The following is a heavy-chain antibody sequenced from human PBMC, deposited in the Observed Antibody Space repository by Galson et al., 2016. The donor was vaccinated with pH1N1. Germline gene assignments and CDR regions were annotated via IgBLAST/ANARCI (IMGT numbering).Heavy chain of an antibody. V-gene: IGHV5-51*03. CDR1: GYSFTDYW. J-gene: IGHJ4*02. Sequence: QSGAEVKKPGESLKISCKASGYSFTDYWIGWVRQMTGKGLGWIGIIFPGDSDTRYSPSFQGQVTISADKSINTAYLQWSSLKASDTAIYYCARLRGSGFDSWGQGTLVTVST. D-gene: IGHD3-16*01. CDR2: IFPGDSDT. CDR3: ARLRGSGFDS.